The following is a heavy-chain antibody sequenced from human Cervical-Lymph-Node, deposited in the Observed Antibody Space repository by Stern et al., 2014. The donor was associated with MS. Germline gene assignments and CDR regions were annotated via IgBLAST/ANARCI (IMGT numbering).Heavy chain of an antibody. D-gene: IGHD5-18*01. CDR3: ARVMDTAMEYGSCFDY. CDR1: GFTFSDYY. CDR2: ISSSGSTI. Sequence: QVQLAPSGGGLVKPGGSLSLSCAASGFTFSDYYMSWIRQAPGKGLEWVSYISSSGSTIYYADSVKGRFTISRDNAKNSLYLQMNSLRAEDTAVYYCARVMDTAMEYGSCFDYWGQGTLVTVSS. V-gene: IGHV3-11*01. J-gene: IGHJ4*02.